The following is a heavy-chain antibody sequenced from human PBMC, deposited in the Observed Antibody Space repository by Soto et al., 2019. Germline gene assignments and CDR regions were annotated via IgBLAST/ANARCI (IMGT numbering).Heavy chain of an antibody. Sequence: EVQLAESGGGMVQPGGSLRLSCVASGVTFSSYGMHWVRQAPGKGLEYVSSISSNGGTTYYGNSVKGRFTISRDNSKNTLYLQMGSLRAEDMAVYYCVRRVSRNYDYWGQGTLVTVSS. J-gene: IGHJ4*02. CDR1: GVTFSSYG. CDR3: VRRVSRNYDY. CDR2: ISSNGGTT. V-gene: IGHV3-64*01. D-gene: IGHD1-7*01.